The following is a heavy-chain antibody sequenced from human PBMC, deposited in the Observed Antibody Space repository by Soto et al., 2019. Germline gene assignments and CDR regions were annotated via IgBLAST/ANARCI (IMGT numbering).Heavy chain of an antibody. CDR1: GYTLTELS. D-gene: IGHD1-26*01. Sequence: ASVKVSCKVSGYTLTELSMHWVRQAPGKGLEWMGGFDPEYGETNYAQKFQGRVTITADKSTSTAYMELSSLRSEDTAVYYCARWPLKWPWGQGTLITV. CDR2: FDPEYGET. V-gene: IGHV1-24*01. CDR3: ARWPLKWP. J-gene: IGHJ5*02.